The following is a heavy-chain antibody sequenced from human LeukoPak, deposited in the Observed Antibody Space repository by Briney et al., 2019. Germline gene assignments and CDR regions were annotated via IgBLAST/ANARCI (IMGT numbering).Heavy chain of an antibody. J-gene: IGHJ4*02. D-gene: IGHD4-17*01. CDR1: GGSISSSSYY. CDR2: IYYSGST. CDR3: ASGDYPYYFDY. V-gene: IGHV4-39*07. Sequence: PSETLSLTCTVSGGSISSSSYYWGWIRQPPGKGLEWIGSIYYSGSTYYNPSLKSRVTISVDTSKNQFSLKLSSVTAADTAVYYCASGDYPYYFDYWGQGTLVTVSS.